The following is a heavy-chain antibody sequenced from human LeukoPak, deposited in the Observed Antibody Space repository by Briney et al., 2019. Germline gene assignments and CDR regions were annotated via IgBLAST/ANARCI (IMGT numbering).Heavy chain of an antibody. Sequence: ASVKVSCKASGYTFTGYYMHWVRQAPGQGLEWMGWINPNSGATNCAQKFQGRVTMTRDTYISTAYMELRSLTSDGTVLYYGTIVSISVIHLCDDAFDIWGQGTMVTVSS. D-gene: IGHD4-11*01. J-gene: IGHJ3*02. CDR1: GYTFTGYY. V-gene: IGHV1-2*02. CDR3: TIVSISVIHLCDDAFDI. CDR2: INPNSGAT.